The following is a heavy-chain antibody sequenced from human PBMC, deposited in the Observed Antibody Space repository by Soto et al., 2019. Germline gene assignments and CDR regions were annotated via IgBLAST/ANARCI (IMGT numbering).Heavy chain of an antibody. CDR2: INHSGST. Sequence: SETLSLTCAVYGGSFSGYYWSWIRQPPGKGLEWIGEINHSGSTNYNPSLKSRVTISVDTSKNQFSLKLSSVTAADTAVYYCARGGWGLELLVTAYSYIYAWAKDTTVTVSS. V-gene: IGHV4-34*01. CDR1: GGSFSGYY. J-gene: IGHJ6*03. CDR3: ARGGWGLELLVTAYSYIYA. D-gene: IGHD3-3*01.